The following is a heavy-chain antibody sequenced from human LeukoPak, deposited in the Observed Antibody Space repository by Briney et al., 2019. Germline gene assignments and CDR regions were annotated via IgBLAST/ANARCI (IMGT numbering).Heavy chain of an antibody. J-gene: IGHJ4*02. CDR1: GFTFSTYA. CDR2: VSSSGGST. D-gene: IGHD3-16*02. V-gene: IGHV3-23*01. Sequence: PGGSLRLSCAASGFTFSTYAMSWVRQAPGKGLEWVSAVSSSGGSTYYAESVKGRFTISRDNSKNTLFLQMHSLRAEDTAIYYCAKDYDYVWGSYRYTYFDYWGQETLVTVSS. CDR3: AKDYDYVWGSYRYTYFDY.